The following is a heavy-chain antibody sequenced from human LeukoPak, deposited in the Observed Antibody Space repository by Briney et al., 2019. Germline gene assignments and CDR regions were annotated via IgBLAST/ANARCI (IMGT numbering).Heavy chain of an antibody. D-gene: IGHD2-21*01. CDR1: GFTFTRYW. V-gene: IGHV3-7*04. J-gene: IGHJ4*02. Sequence: GGSLRLSCAASGFTFTRYWMSWVRRAPGKGLEWVANLNQDGSEKYYVDSVKGRFTISRDNANNSLYLQMNSLRAEDTAVYYCARDPRGPAYSDYWGQGTLVTVSS. CDR3: ARDPRGPAYSDY. CDR2: LNQDGSEK.